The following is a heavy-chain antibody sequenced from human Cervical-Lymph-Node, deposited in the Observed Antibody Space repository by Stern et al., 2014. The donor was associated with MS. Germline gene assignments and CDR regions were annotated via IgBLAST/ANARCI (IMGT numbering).Heavy chain of an antibody. J-gene: IGHJ4*02. V-gene: IGHV1-24*01. D-gene: IGHD4-11*01. CDR1: GSTLSEFS. CDR2: FDPEDGEA. Sequence: VQLVESGAEVKKPGASVKVSCKVSGSTLSEFSMNWGRQAPGKGLEWMGNFDPEDGEAIYAQRFQGRVTMTADTSTDTAYMELSSLRSEDTAVYYCATDYNYWGQGTLVTVSS. CDR3: ATDYNY.